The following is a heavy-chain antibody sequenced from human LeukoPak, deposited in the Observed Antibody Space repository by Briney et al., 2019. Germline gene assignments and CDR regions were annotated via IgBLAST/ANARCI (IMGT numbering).Heavy chain of an antibody. V-gene: IGHV3-66*01. CDR2: IYTGGTT. Sequence: GGSLRLSCAAFEFTVTTNYMIWVRQAPGQGLEWVSVIYTGGTTYVDSVKGRFTISRDNSKNTLFLEMNSLRAENTAVYYCARGRLGHYFDYWGQGTLVTVSS. J-gene: IGHJ4*02. CDR1: EFTVTTNY. D-gene: IGHD4-11*01. CDR3: ARGRLGHYFDY.